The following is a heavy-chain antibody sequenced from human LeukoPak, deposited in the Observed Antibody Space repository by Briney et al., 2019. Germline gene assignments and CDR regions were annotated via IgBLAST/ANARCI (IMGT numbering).Heavy chain of an antibody. CDR2: IKQDGSEK. Sequence: GGSLRLSCAASGFTFSSFWMSWVRQAPGKGLEWVANIKQDGSEKYYVDSVKGRFTVSRDNAENSLYLQMNSLRAEDTAVYYCASGYCSGGSCFSSTGNFDLWGRGTLVTVSS. D-gene: IGHD2-15*01. CDR1: GFTFSSFW. J-gene: IGHJ2*01. V-gene: IGHV3-7*01. CDR3: ASGYCSGGSCFSSTGNFDL.